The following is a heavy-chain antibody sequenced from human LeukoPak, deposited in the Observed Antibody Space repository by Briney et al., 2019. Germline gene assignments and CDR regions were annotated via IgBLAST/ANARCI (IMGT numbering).Heavy chain of an antibody. V-gene: IGHV4-61*02. D-gene: IGHD6-19*01. J-gene: IGHJ6*02. CDR1: GGSISSGSDY. CDR3: ARGDSGGYHYYGMDV. Sequence: PSETLSLTCTVSGGSISSGSDYWSWIRQPAGKGLEWIGRIYISGSTNYNPSLKSRVTISLDTSKNQFSLKLSSVTAADTAVYYRARGDSGGYHYYGMDVWGQGTTVTVSS. CDR2: IYISGST.